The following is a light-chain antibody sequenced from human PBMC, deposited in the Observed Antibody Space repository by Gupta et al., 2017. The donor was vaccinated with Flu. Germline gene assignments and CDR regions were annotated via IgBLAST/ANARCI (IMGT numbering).Light chain of an antibody. Sequence: DRVTITCRASQTISSHVNWYQQKPGEAPKLLIYAASILQSGVPSRFSGTGSGTYFTLTINSLQPEDFATYYCQQSYTTPTWTFGQGTKVEIK. CDR2: AAS. V-gene: IGKV1-39*01. J-gene: IGKJ1*01. CDR3: QQSYTTPTWT. CDR1: QTISSH.